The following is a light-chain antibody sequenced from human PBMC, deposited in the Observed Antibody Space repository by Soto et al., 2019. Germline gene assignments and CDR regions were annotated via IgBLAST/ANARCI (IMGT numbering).Light chain of an antibody. V-gene: IGKV1-5*01. CDR2: DGS. J-gene: IGKJ1*01. Sequence: DIPMTQSPSTLSASVGDRVIITCRASRSVGNRLAWYQQKPGKAPKVLIFDGSTLRSGVPSRFSGSGSGTDFSLTISSLQPDDFATYYCLQCSTDPVTFGQGTKVEVK. CDR1: RSVGNR. CDR3: LQCSTDPVT.